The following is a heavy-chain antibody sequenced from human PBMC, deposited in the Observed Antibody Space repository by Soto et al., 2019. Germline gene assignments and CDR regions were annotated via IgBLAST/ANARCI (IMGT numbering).Heavy chain of an antibody. Sequence: EVQLLESGGGLVQPGGSLRLSCAASGFTFSSYAMSWVRQAPGKGLEWVSAISGRGGNTYYADSVKGRFTISRDNSKNTLYLQMNSLRAEDTAVYYCAKDLQDSSGYPSEYFQHWGQGTLVTVSS. V-gene: IGHV3-23*01. CDR3: AKDLQDSSGYPSEYFQH. CDR1: GFTFSSYA. CDR2: ISGRGGNT. D-gene: IGHD3-22*01. J-gene: IGHJ1*01.